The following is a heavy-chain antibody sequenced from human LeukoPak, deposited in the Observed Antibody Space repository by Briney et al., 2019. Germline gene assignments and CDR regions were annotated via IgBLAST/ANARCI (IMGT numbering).Heavy chain of an antibody. CDR3: ARRGQWPSPNDY. V-gene: IGHV4-4*07. D-gene: IGHD6-19*01. Sequence: SETLSLTCTVSGGSISSYYWSWIRQPAGKGLEWIGRIYTSGSTNYNPSLKSRVTISVDTSKNQFSLKLSSVTAADTAVYYCARRGQWPSPNDYWGQGTLVTVSS. CDR1: GGSISSYY. J-gene: IGHJ4*02. CDR2: IYTSGST.